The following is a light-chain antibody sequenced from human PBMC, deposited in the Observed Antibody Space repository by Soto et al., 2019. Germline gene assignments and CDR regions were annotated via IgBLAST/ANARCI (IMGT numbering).Light chain of an antibody. V-gene: IGKV1-39*01. CDR3: QQSSRTPRT. CDR2: AAS. Sequence: DIQMSQSPSSLSASVGGRVTITCRASQSIRNYLNWYQQKPGKAPELLIYAASKLQRGVPSRFTGSGSGTDFTLTISRLQPEDFAIYFCQQSSRTPRTFGQGTKVEIK. J-gene: IGKJ1*01. CDR1: QSIRNY.